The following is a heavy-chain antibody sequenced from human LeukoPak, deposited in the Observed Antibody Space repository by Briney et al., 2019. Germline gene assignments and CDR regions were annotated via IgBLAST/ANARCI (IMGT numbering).Heavy chain of an antibody. Sequence: GESLKISCKGSGYSFTSYWIGWVRQMPGKGLEWMGIIYPGDSDTRYSPSFQGQVTISADKPISTAYLQWSSLKASDTAMYYCAMLSYYDILTGYPKWFDPWGQGTLVTVSS. CDR1: GYSFTSYW. J-gene: IGHJ5*02. D-gene: IGHD3-9*01. CDR2: IYPGDSDT. CDR3: AMLSYYDILTGYPKWFDP. V-gene: IGHV5-51*04.